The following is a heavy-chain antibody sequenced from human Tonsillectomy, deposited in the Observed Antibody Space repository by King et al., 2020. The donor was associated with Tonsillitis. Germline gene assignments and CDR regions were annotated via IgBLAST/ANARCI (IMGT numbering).Heavy chain of an antibody. J-gene: IGHJ5*02. Sequence: VQLVESGAEVKKPGSSVKVSCKASGDTFSSYGINWVRQAPGQGLDWMGGIIPIFGTPHYAQKFQGRLTITADEFTSTAYMEMSSLRSDDTAVYYCAREGYYGSESRNWFDPWGQGTLVTVSS. CDR2: IIPIFGTP. V-gene: IGHV1-69*01. D-gene: IGHD3-10*01. CDR1: GDTFSSYG. CDR3: AREGYYGSESRNWFDP.